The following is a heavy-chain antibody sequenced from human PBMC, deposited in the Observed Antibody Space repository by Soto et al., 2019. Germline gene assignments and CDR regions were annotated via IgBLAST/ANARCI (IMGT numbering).Heavy chain of an antibody. Sequence: SETLSLTCGVSGDSISNSRFYWAWIRQPPGEGLEWIGSIYHTGNAYYNPSLKNRVTISVDTSKNQFSLKVTSVTAADTVFYYCARDYVDSSDYTTNWFDPWGQGTLVTVSS. CDR3: ARDYVDSSDYTTNWFDP. CDR2: IYHTGNA. D-gene: IGHD3-22*01. CDR1: GDSISNSRFY. V-gene: IGHV4-39*01. J-gene: IGHJ5*02.